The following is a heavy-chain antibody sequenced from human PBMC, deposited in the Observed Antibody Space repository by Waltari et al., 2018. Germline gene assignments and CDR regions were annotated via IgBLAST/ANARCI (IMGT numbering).Heavy chain of an antibody. CDR2: ISGSSAHI. CDR3: AKFIGSQWD. Sequence: EVQLLESGGGLVRPGGSLRLSGAAPGFPFSAYAMSWVRQVPGKGLEWVSSISGSSAHIYYTDSVRGRFTISRDSSKNTLYLQMNNVRAEDTAVYYCAKFIGSQWDWGQGTLVTVSS. J-gene: IGHJ4*02. V-gene: IGHV3-23*01. D-gene: IGHD3-10*01. CDR1: GFPFSAYA.